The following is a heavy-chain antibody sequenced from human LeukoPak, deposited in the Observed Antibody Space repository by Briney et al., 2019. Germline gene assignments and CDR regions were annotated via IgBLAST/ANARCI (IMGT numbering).Heavy chain of an antibody. CDR1: GYTFTSYD. J-gene: IGHJ6*02. CDR2: MNPNSGNT. Sequence: ASAKVSCKASGYTFTSYDINWVRQATGQGLEWMGWMNPNSGNTGYAQKFQGRVTMTRNTSISTAYMELSSLRSEDTAVYYCASYWGWYSSGWQEYYYYYGMDVWGQGTTVTVSS. CDR3: ASYWGWYSSGWQEYYYYYGMDV. V-gene: IGHV1-8*01. D-gene: IGHD6-19*01.